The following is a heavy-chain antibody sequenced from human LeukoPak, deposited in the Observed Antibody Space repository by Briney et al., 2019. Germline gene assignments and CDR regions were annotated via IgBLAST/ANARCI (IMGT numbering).Heavy chain of an antibody. CDR3: ARQGQYYDFWSGYVNWFDP. CDR2: IYHSGST. Sequence: SETLSLTCAVSGYSISSGYYWGWIRPPPGKGLEWIGIIYHSGSTYYNPSLKSRVTISVDTSKNQLSLKLSSVTAADTAVYYCARQGQYYDFWSGYVNWFDPWGQGTLVTVSS. D-gene: IGHD3-3*01. CDR1: GYSISSGYY. V-gene: IGHV4-38-2*01. J-gene: IGHJ5*02.